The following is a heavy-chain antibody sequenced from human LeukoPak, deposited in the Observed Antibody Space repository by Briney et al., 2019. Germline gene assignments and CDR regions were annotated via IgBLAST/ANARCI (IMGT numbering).Heavy chain of an antibody. CDR3: ATDHGFHYGAYFDY. CDR1: GFTFSSFG. D-gene: IGHD4-17*01. CDR2: ISYDGSNK. J-gene: IGHJ4*02. V-gene: IGHV3-30*03. Sequence: GGSLRLSCAASGFTFSSFGMHWVRQAPGKGLEWVAVISYDGSNKYSADSVKGRFTISRDNSKNTLYLQMNSLGAEDTAVYYCATDHGFHYGAYFDYWGQGTLVTVSS.